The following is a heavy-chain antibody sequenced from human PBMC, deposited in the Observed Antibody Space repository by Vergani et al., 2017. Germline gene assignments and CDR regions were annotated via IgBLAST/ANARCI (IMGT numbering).Heavy chain of an antibody. D-gene: IGHD3-3*01. CDR2: IYHGGST. CDR3: ARGRTIVGVVTKRHYFDY. Sequence: QLQLQESGPGLVKPSETLSLTCTVSGGSISSSSYYWGWIRQPPGKGLEWIGSIYHGGSTYYNPSLKSRVTISVATAKNQFSRKLSSGTAADTAVYYCARGRTIVGVVTKRHYFDYWGQGTLVTVSS. CDR1: GGSISSSSYY. J-gene: IGHJ4*02. V-gene: IGHV4-39*07.